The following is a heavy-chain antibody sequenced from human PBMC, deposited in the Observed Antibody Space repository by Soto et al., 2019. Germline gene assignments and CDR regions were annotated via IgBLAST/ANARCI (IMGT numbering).Heavy chain of an antibody. J-gene: IGHJ4*01. CDR2: IEYSGTA. Sequence: PSETLSLTFPVSYGSISVSNVFWGWVRQPPGKGLEWIGNIEYSGTAYFNPSLGTRVTFPGDTSRNQFSLTLYSVTAADTAVYYRARSTSCRFDFWAHVILVTVSA. D-gene: IGHD2-2*01. CDR1: YGSISVSNVF. V-gene: IGHV4-39*01. CDR3: ARSTSCRFDF.